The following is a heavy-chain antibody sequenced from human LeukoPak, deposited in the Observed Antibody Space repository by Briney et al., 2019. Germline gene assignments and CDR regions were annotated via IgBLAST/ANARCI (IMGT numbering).Heavy chain of an antibody. D-gene: IGHD3-10*01. CDR2: IYSGGST. Sequence: GGSLRRSCAASGFTVGSNYLSWVRQAPGKGLEWVSLIYSGGSTYCADSLKGRFTISRDNSKNTVYLQMNSLRVEDTAVYYCASPRDGSGSYSDYYYYYVMDVWGQGTTVTVSS. CDR1: GFTVGSNY. V-gene: IGHV3-53*01. J-gene: IGHJ6*02. CDR3: ASPRDGSGSYSDYYYYYVMDV.